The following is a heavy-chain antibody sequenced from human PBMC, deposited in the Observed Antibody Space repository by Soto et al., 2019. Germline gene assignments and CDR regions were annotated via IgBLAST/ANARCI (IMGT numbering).Heavy chain of an antibody. CDR3: ARQPTTGDTDLWFDP. J-gene: IGHJ5*02. CDR1: GGSISTSRSY. Sequence: QLQLLESGPGLVKASETLSLTCSVSGGSISTSRSYWAWIRQPPGKGLEWLANIFSSGSTFYNPSLASRVSVSVDTSKKEFSLKLRSVTAADTAVYYCARQPTTGDTDLWFDPWGQGTLVTVSS. D-gene: IGHD2-21*01. CDR2: IFSSGST. V-gene: IGHV4-39*01.